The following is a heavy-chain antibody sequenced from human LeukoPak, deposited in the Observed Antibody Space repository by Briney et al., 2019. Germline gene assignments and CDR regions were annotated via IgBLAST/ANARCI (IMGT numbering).Heavy chain of an antibody. J-gene: IGHJ6*03. V-gene: IGHV3-23*01. Sequence: GGSLRLSCAASGFTFSNYAMRWVRQAPGKRLEWVSAISGTTGSTNYADSVKGRFTISRDNSRNTLSLQMNSLRAEDTAVYYCARHPVVPAASDYYFYMDVWGKGTTVTVSS. D-gene: IGHD2-2*01. CDR3: ARHPVVPAASDYYFYMDV. CDR2: ISGTTGST. CDR1: GFTFSNYA.